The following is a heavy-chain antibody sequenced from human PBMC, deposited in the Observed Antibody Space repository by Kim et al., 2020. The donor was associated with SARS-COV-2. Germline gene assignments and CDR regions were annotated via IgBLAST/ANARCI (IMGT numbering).Heavy chain of an antibody. Sequence: GRNYYATTVKGQFTIYRDTSKTTLYPQMNSLRAEDTGVYYCAGANWNYDYWGQGTLVTVSS. D-gene: IGHD1-7*01. CDR3: AGANWNYDY. V-gene: IGHV3-53*01. J-gene: IGHJ4*02. CDR2: GRN.